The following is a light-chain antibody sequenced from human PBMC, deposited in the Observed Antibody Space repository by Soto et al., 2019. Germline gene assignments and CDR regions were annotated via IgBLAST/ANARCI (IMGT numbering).Light chain of an antibody. CDR3: MKGKYWPHIT. CDR2: RAS. J-gene: IGKJ5*01. CDR1: EILVYSDGNSY. Sequence: VVMTHSPLSLPVTPLHPASISCSSSEILVYSDGNSYLSWFQQRPGQSPRRIIYRASNRDSGVPDRFSGSGSGTDFTLKISRVEVEDVGVYYCMKGKYWPHITFGKGKRLEIK. V-gene: IGKV2-30*01.